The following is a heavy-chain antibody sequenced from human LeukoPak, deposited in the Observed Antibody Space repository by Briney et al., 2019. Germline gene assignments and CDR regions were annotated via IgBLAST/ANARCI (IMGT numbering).Heavy chain of an antibody. D-gene: IGHD6-6*01. CDR2: ISYDGSNK. Sequence: GGSLRLSCAASGFTFSSYAMHWVRQAPGKGLEWVAVISYDGSNKYYADSVKGRFTISRDNSKSTLYLQMNSLRAEDTAVYYCARDSSSSLTFDYWAREPWSPSPQ. J-gene: IGHJ4*02. CDR1: GFTFSSYA. V-gene: IGHV3-30*04. CDR3: ARDSSSSLTFDY.